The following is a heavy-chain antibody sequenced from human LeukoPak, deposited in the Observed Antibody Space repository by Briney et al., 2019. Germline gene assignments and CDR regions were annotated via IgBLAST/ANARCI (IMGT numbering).Heavy chain of an antibody. V-gene: IGHV3-74*01. CDR3: AREGVPDILTGYQPNYFDY. CDR1: GFTFSTYW. D-gene: IGHD3-9*01. CDR2: VNSDGSST. Sequence: GGSLRLSCAASGFTFSTYWMHWVRQAPGKGLVRVSRVNSDGSSTTHADSVKGRFTISRDNAKNTLYLQMNSLRAEDTAVYYCAREGVPDILTGYQPNYFDYWGRGTLVTVSS. J-gene: IGHJ4*02.